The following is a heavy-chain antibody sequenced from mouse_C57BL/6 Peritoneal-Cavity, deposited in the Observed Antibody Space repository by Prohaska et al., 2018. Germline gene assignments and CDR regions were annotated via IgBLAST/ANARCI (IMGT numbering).Heavy chain of an antibody. CDR1: GYTFTSYD. J-gene: IGHJ1*03. CDR2: IYPRDGSN. CDR3: ARRGGGYFDV. V-gene: IGHV1-85*01. Sequence: SVKLSCKASGYTFTSYDINWVKQRPGQGLEWIGWIYPRDGSNKYNEKLKGKATLTVDIYSRIANMELHSLTAEDSAVYFCARRGGGYFDVWGTGTTVTVSS.